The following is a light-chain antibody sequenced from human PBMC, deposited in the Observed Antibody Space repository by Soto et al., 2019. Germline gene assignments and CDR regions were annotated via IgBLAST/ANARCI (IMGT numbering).Light chain of an antibody. CDR2: RNN. CDR1: SSNIGSNY. Sequence: QSALTQPPSASGTPGQRVTISCSGSSSNIGSNYVYWYQQLPGTAPKLPIYRNNQRPSGVPDRFSGSKSGTSASLAIGGLRSEDEADYYCGAWDDSLSVYVFGTGTKVTV. V-gene: IGLV1-47*01. J-gene: IGLJ1*01. CDR3: GAWDDSLSVYV.